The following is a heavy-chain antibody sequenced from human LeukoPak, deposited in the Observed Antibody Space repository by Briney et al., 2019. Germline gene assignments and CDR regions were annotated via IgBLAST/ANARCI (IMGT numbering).Heavy chain of an antibody. V-gene: IGHV3-30-3*01. D-gene: IGHD5-18*01. CDR2: ISHDGNNK. Sequence: GGSLRLSCAASGFTFSRHAMNWVRQVPGKGLEWLAVISHDGNNKYYADSVKGRFTVSRDNSKNTLYLQVHDLRVEDTAVYYCARGDSVQLWLNMGDYWGQGALVTVSS. CDR1: GFTFSRHA. J-gene: IGHJ4*02. CDR3: ARGDSVQLWLNMGDY.